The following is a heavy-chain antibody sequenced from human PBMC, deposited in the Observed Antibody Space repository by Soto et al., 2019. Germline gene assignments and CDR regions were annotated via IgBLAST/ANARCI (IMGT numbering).Heavy chain of an antibody. CDR1: GFTFNRYA. CDR3: AKFYGEGSLLPFDS. Sequence: EVQLLESGGGLVQPGGSLRLSGAASGFTFNRYAMSWVRQAPGKGLEWVSSISASGGGTYYADSVKGRFTISRDNTKNTLYLQMNSLRAEDTAVYYCAKFYGEGSLLPFDSWGQGTLVTVSS. J-gene: IGHJ4*02. CDR2: ISASGGGT. V-gene: IGHV3-23*01. D-gene: IGHD1-26*01.